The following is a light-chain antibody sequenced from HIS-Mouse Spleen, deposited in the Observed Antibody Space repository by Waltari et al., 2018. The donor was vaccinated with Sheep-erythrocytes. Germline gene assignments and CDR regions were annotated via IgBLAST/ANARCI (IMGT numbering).Light chain of an antibody. CDR2: DVS. CDR3: CSYAGSYTFWV. CDR1: SSDVGGFNY. V-gene: IGLV2-11*01. Sequence: SAPTQPPPIARSPGQSVTIPCTGTSSDVGGFNYVSLYQQHPGKAPKLMIYDVSKRPSGVPDRFSGSKSGNTASLTISGLQAEDEADYYCCSYAGSYTFWVFGGGTKLTVL. J-gene: IGLJ3*02.